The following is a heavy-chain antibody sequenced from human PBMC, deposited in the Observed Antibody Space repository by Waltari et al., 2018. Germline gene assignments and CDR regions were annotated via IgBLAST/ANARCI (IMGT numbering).Heavy chain of an antibody. CDR1: GFTFSSYS. V-gene: IGHV3-21*01. J-gene: IGHJ4*02. D-gene: IGHD3-10*01. Sequence: EVQLVESGGGLVKPGGSLRLSCAASGFTFSSYSMNWVRQAPGKGLEWVSSISSSSSYIYYADSVKGRFTISRDNAKNSLYLQMNSLRAEDTAVYYCARDGKGSGSPDYWGQGTLVTVSS. CDR2: ISSSSSYI. CDR3: ARDGKGSGSPDY.